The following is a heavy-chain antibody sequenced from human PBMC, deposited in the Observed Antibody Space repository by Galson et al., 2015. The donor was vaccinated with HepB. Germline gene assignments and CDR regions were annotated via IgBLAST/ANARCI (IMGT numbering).Heavy chain of an antibody. D-gene: IGHD4-17*01. CDR3: ARTTVTPRYYYYYGLDV. V-gene: IGHV3-53*01. CDR2: IYSGGST. J-gene: IGHJ6*02. Sequence: CAASGFTVSSNYMSWVRQAPGKGLEWVSVIYSGGSTYYADSVKGRFTISRDISKNTLYLQMNTLRVEDTAVYYCARTTVTPRYYYYYGLDVWGQGTTVTVSS. CDR1: GFTVSSNY.